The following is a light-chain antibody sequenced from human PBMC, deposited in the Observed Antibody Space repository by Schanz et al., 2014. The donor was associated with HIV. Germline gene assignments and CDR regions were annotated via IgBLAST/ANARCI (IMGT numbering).Light chain of an antibody. CDR3: QQTSGFPRT. CDR1: QSITSY. CDR2: AAS. V-gene: IGKV1-39*01. Sequence: DIQMTQSPSSLSASVGDSVTITCRASQSITSYLNWYQQRPGKAPKLLIYAASSLLSGVPSRFSGSGSGTDFTLTISSLQPEDFATYYCQQTSGFPRTFGQGTTVEVK. J-gene: IGKJ1*01.